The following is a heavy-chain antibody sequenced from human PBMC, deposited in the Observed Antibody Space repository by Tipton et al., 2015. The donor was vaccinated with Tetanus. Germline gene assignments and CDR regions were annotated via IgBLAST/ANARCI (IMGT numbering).Heavy chain of an antibody. CDR2: INTDGSST. CDR1: GFTFSSHW. CDR3: ARDGPQVGATLDY. J-gene: IGHJ4*02. V-gene: IGHV3-74*01. Sequence: SLRLSCAASGFTFSSHWMHWVRQAPGRGLVWVSRINTDGSSTSYADSVRGRFTISRDNAKNTLYLQMNSLRAEDTAVYYCARDGPQVGATLDYWGQGTLVTVSS. D-gene: IGHD1-26*01.